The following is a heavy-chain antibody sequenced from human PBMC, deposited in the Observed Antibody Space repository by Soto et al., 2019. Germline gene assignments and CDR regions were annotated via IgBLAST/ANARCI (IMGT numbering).Heavy chain of an antibody. D-gene: IGHD2-21*02. CDR2: IYWDDDK. J-gene: IGHJ6*02. Sequence: QITLKESGPTLVKPTQTLTLTCTFSGFSLSTGGVGVGWIRQPPGKALEGLALIYWDDDKRYSPSLKSRLTVTKDTSKNQVVLIMTNMDRVDTATYYCAHSRCGGDCLRSYSSHYYYGMDVWGQGTTVTVSS. CDR1: GFSLSTGGVG. CDR3: AHSRCGGDCLRSYSSHYYYGMDV. V-gene: IGHV2-5*02.